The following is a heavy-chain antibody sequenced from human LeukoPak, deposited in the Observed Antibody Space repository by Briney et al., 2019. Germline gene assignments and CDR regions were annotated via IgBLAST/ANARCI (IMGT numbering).Heavy chain of an antibody. CDR3: ARDQGTTHMGFDY. CDR1: GFTFKDYS. V-gene: IGHV3-66*01. CDR2: IYTGGST. J-gene: IGHJ4*02. D-gene: IGHD2-15*01. Sequence: GGSLRLSCVASGFTFKDYSMNWVRQAPGKGLEWVSVIYTGGSTYYADSVKGRFTISRDYSKNTVSLQMSSLRAEDTAVYYCARDQGTTHMGFDYWGQGALVTVSS.